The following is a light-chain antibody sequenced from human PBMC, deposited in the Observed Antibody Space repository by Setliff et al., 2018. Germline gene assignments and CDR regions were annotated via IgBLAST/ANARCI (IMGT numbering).Light chain of an antibody. Sequence: QSALAQPASVSGSLGQSITISCTGTSNDVGGYNYVSWYKQHPGEAPQLMIYAVTNRPSGVSNRFSGSKSGKAASLTISGLQAEDEADYYCCSYVRGSAYVFGTGTKVTVL. CDR3: CSYVRGSAYV. V-gene: IGLV2-14*03. J-gene: IGLJ1*01. CDR1: SNDVGGYNY. CDR2: AVT.